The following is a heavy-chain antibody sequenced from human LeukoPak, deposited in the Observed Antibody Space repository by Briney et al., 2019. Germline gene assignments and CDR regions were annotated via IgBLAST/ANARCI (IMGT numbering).Heavy chain of an antibody. V-gene: IGHV3-21*01. J-gene: IGHJ4*02. CDR1: GFTFSSYS. CDR3: AKDGDGTFDY. CDR2: ISSSSSYI. Sequence: GGSLRLSCAASGFTFSSYSMDWVRQAPGKGLEWVSSISSSSSYIYYADSVKGRFTISRDNAKNSLYLQMNSLRAGDTALYYCAKDGDGTFDYWGQGTLVTVSS.